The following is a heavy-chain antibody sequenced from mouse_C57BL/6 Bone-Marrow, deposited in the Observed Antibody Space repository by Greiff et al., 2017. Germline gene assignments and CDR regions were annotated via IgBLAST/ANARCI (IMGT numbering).Heavy chain of an antibody. CDR2: ISNLAYSI. CDR1: GFTFSDYG. Sequence: EVQLVESGGGLVQPGGSLKLSCAASGFTFSDYGMAWVRQAPRKGPEWVAFISNLAYSIYYADTVTGRFTISRENAKNTLYLEMSSLRSEDTAMYYCARQDYSNYSWYFDVWGTGTTVTVSS. CDR3: ARQDYSNYSWYFDV. D-gene: IGHD2-5*01. V-gene: IGHV5-15*01. J-gene: IGHJ1*03.